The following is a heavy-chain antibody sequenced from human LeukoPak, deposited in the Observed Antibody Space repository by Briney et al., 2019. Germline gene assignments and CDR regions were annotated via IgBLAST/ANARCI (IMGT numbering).Heavy chain of an antibody. J-gene: IGHJ4*02. CDR2: ISAYNGNT. CDR3: ARDPPYCSGGSCYPLGPFDY. D-gene: IGHD2-15*01. Sequence: ASVKVSCKASGYTFTGYYMHWVRQAPGQGLEWMGWISAYNGNTNYAQKLQGRVTMTTDTSTSTAYMELRSLRSDDTAVYYCARDPPYCSGGSCYPLGPFDYWGQGTLVTVSS. CDR1: GYTFTGYY. V-gene: IGHV1-18*04.